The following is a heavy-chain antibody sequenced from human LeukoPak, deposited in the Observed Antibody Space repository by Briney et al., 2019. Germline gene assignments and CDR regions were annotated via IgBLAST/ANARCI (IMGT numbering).Heavy chain of an antibody. J-gene: IGHJ4*02. CDR1: VYTFTSYY. Sequence: ASVKASCKASVYTFTSYYMHGVRQTPEQGLECMGIINPSGGSTSYAQKFQSRVTMTRDTSTSTVYMELSSLRSEDTAVYYCARDLSGGDYVPSDYWGQGTLVTVSS. CDR3: ARDLSGGDYVPSDY. V-gene: IGHV1-46*01. D-gene: IGHD4-17*01. CDR2: INPSGGST.